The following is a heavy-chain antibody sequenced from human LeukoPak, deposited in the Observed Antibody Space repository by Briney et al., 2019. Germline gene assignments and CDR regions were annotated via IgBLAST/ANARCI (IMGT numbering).Heavy chain of an antibody. CDR2: INPSGGRT. Sequence: ASVKVSCKASGYTFTSYYMHWVRQAPGQGLEWMGIINPSGGRTSYAQKFQGRVTMTRDMSISTPYMGLSWLRSDDTAVYYCARALYTSRSYLATFSPTNFDYWGQGTLVTVSS. D-gene: IGHD6-13*01. J-gene: IGHJ4*02. CDR1: GYTFTSYY. CDR3: ARALYTSRSYLATFSPTNFDY. V-gene: IGHV1-46*01.